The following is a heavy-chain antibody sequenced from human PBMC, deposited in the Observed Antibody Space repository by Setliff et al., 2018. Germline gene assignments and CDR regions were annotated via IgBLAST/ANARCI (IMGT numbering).Heavy chain of an antibody. Sequence: ASVKVSCKASGYTFTNYAIHWVRQAHGKGLEWMGGFDPEDGETIYAQKFQGRVTMTEDTYTDTAYMELSSLRSEDTAVYYCAADYYDSSGYGYWGQGTLVTVSS. D-gene: IGHD3-22*01. J-gene: IGHJ4*02. CDR3: AADYYDSSGYGY. V-gene: IGHV1-24*01. CDR2: FDPEDGET. CDR1: GYTFTNYA.